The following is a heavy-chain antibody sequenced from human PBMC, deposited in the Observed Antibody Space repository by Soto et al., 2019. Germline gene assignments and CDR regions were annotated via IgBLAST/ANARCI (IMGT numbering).Heavy chain of an antibody. CDR3: ARDPGQDEAMDY. CDR2: IWHDGKNK. CDR1: GFTFSNFG. Sequence: QVQVVESGGGVVQPGRSLRLSCVASGFTFSNFGMHWVRQAPGKGLEWAAVIWHDGKNKYYADSAEGRFTVSRDNSKNTLYLQMNSLTAEDTAVYYCARDPGQDEAMDYWGQGTLVTVSS. V-gene: IGHV3-33*01. J-gene: IGHJ4*02.